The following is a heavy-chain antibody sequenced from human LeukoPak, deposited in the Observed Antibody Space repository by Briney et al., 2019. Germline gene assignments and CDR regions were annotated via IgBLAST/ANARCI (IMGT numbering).Heavy chain of an antibody. V-gene: IGHV1-2*02. J-gene: IGHJ3*02. Sequence: GASVKLSCKASGYTFTGYYMHWVRQAPGPGLEWMGGIVINSGGTNYGQKFQGRVTMTRDTSISTAYMELSRLRSDDTAVYYCARDLGQVNQLLYRYDAFDIWGQGTIVTVSS. CDR1: GYTFTGYY. D-gene: IGHD2-2*02. CDR3: ARDLGQVNQLLYRYDAFDI. CDR2: IVINSGGT.